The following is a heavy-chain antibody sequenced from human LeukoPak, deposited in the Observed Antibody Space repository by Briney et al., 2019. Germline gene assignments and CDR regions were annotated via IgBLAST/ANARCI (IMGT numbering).Heavy chain of an antibody. Sequence: PGGSLRLSCTASRFTFSSFGMNWVRQAPGKGLEWVSSISSSRTYIYYADSVKGRFTISRDNAKNSLFLQMNSLRAEDTAVYYCARSRDGYPGLDYWGQGTLVTVSS. D-gene: IGHD5-24*01. CDR3: ARSRDGYPGLDY. J-gene: IGHJ4*02. V-gene: IGHV3-21*01. CDR2: ISSSRTYI. CDR1: RFTFSSFG.